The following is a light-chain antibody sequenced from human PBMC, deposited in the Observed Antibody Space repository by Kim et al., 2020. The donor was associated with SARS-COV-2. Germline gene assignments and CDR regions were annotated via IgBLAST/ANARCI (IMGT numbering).Light chain of an antibody. V-gene: IGLV10-54*01. CDR2: RNN. CDR1: SNNVGNQG. J-gene: IGLJ1*01. Sequence: QAGLTQPPSVSKGLRQTATLTCTGNSNNVGNQGAAWLQQHQGHPPKLLSYRNNNRPSGISERLSASRSGNTASLTITGLQPEDEADYYCSAWDSSLSAYVFGTGTKDTVL. CDR3: SAWDSSLSAYV.